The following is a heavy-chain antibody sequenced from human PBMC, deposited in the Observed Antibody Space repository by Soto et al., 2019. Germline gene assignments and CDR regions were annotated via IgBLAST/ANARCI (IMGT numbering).Heavy chain of an antibody. V-gene: IGHV3-15*01. Sequence: LRLSCAASGFTFSNAWMSWVRQAPGKGLEWVGRIKSKTDGGTTDYAAPVKGRFTISRDDSKNTLYLQMNSLKTEDTAVYYCTTVPAAAAPNYYYYGMDVWGQGTTVTVSS. J-gene: IGHJ6*02. D-gene: IGHD6-13*01. CDR1: GFTFSNAW. CDR3: TTVPAAAAPNYYYYGMDV. CDR2: IKSKTDGGTT.